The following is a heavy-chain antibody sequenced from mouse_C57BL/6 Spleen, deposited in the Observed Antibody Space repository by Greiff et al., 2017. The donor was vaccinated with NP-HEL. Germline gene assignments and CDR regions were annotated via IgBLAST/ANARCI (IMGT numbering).Heavy chain of an antibody. Sequence: EVKVVESGGGLVQPGESLKLSCESNEYEFPSHDMSWVRKTPEKRLELVAAISSDGGSTYYPDTMERRFIISRDNTKKTLYLQMSSLRSEDTALYDCARGDSSGYGGFAYWGQGTLVTVSA. V-gene: IGHV5-2*01. D-gene: IGHD3-2*02. CDR2: ISSDGGST. J-gene: IGHJ3*01. CDR1: EYEFPSHD. CDR3: ARGDSSGYGGFAY.